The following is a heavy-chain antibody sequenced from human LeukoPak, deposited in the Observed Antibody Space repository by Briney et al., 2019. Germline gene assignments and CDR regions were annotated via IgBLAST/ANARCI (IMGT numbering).Heavy chain of an antibody. V-gene: IGHV3-23*01. CDR2: KCGSGWSQ. J-gene: IGHJ6*02. CDR1: GFTFSSYA. CDR3: AKTIVPYYYYGMGV. Sequence: SVGSLRLSCAASGFTFSSYAMNCVPQAPGKGLKWFSAKCGSGWSQHYAHSVQGRCTISKEHFQNPLYLQMNSLRAEDTAVYYCAKTIVPYYYYGMGVWGEGTRVSVS. D-gene: IGHD2/OR15-2a*01.